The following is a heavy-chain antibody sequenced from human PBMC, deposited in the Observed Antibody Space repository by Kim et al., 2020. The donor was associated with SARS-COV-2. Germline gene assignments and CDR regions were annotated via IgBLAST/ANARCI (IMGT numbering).Heavy chain of an antibody. Sequence: GGSLGLSCAASGFTFSSYGMHWVRQAPGKGLEWVAVIWYDGNNKYYADSVKGRFTISRDNSKNTLYLQMNSLRAEDTAVYYCARDRYDSSGYSEGYDYWGQGTLVTVSS. V-gene: IGHV3-33*08. CDR3: ARDRYDSSGYSEGYDY. CDR2: IWYDGNNK. J-gene: IGHJ4*02. D-gene: IGHD3-22*01. CDR1: GFTFSSYG.